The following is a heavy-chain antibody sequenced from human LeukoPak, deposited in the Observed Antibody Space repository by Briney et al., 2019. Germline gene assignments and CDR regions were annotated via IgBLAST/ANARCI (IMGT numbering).Heavy chain of an antibody. CDR2: INSDGSST. J-gene: IGHJ4*02. V-gene: IGHV3-74*01. D-gene: IGHD6-13*01. CDR3: ARDRDSTYSSSWYKLFDY. Sequence: GGSLRLSCAASGFTFSSYWMYWVRQAPGKGLVWVSRINSDGSSTSYADSVKGRFTISRDNAKNTLYLQMNSLRAEDTAVYYCARDRDSTYSSSWYKLFDYWGQGTLVTVSS. CDR1: GFTFSSYW.